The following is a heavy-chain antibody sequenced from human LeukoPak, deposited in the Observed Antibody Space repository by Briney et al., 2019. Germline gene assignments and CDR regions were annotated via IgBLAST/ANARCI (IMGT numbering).Heavy chain of an antibody. D-gene: IGHD3-10*01. V-gene: IGHV3-43*01. Sequence: PGRSLRLSCAASGFTFDDYTMHWVRQTPGMGLEWISLISRDGFSTYYGDSAKGRFTISRDNSKNSLYLQMNSLTSEDTALYYCAKDSRRGGFFSDWGQGTLVTVSS. CDR1: GFTFDDYT. J-gene: IGHJ4*02. CDR2: ISRDGFST. CDR3: AKDSRRGGFFSD.